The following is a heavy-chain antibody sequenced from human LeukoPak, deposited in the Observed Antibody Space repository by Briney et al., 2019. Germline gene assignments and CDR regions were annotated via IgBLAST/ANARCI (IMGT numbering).Heavy chain of an antibody. D-gene: IGHD2-21*01. CDR2: ISSSGSI. CDR3: ARGYSFFDY. CDR1: GFTLSTYT. V-gene: IGHV3-48*01. J-gene: IGHJ4*02. Sequence: GGSLILSCAASGFTLSTYTMNWVRQAPGKGLEWLSHISSSGSIYDADFVKGRFAISRDDVKNSLYLQMNSLRAEDTAVYYCARGYSFFDYWGQGTLVTVSS.